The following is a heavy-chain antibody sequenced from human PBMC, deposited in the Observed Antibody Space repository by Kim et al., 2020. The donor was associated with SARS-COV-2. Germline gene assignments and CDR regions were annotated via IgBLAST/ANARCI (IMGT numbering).Heavy chain of an antibody. Sequence: YYVDSVKGRFTISRDNAKNSLYLRMNSLRAEDTAVYYCASNIAVAGPSGVWGQGTTVTVSS. J-gene: IGHJ6*02. V-gene: IGHV3-7*01. CDR3: ASNIAVAGPSGV. D-gene: IGHD6-19*01.